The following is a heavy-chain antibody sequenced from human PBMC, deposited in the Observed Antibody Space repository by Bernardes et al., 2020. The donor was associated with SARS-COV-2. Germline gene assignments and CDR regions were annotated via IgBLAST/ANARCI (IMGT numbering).Heavy chain of an antibody. CDR1: VYTFTGYY. CDR2: INPNSGGT. D-gene: IGHD1-26*01. CDR3: ARAGSYGYYYYYGMDV. Sequence: SVKVSCKASVYTFTGYYMHLVRQAPGQGLEWMGWINPNSGGTNYAQKFQGWVTMTRDTSISTAYMELSRLRSDDTAVYYCARAGSYGYYYYYGMDVWGQGTTVTVSS. J-gene: IGHJ6*02. V-gene: IGHV1-2*04.